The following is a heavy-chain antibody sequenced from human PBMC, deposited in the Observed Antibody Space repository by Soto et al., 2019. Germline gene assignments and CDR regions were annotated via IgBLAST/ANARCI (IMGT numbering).Heavy chain of an antibody. J-gene: IGHJ6*02. CDR3: AREHVVVVVAATDYYYYYGMDV. D-gene: IGHD2-15*01. Sequence: ASVKVSCKASGYTFTSYDINWVRQATGQGLEWMGWMNPNSGNTGYAQKFQGRVTMTRNTPISTAYMELSSLRSEDTAVYYCAREHVVVVVAATDYYYYYGMDVWG. V-gene: IGHV1-8*01. CDR1: GYTFTSYD. CDR2: MNPNSGNT.